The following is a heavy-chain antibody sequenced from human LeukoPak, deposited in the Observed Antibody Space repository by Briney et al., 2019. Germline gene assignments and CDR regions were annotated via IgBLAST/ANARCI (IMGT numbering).Heavy chain of an antibody. D-gene: IGHD2-15*01. Sequence: SETLSLTCTVSGGSISSSSYYWGWIRQPPGKGLEWIGSIHYSGSNNYNPSLKSRVTISVETSKNQFSLKLSSVTAADTAVYYCARGYCSGGSCYSYYYYNYMHVWGKGTTVTVSS. V-gene: IGHV4-39*07. CDR2: IHYSGSN. CDR3: ARGYCSGGSCYSYYYYNYMHV. J-gene: IGHJ6*03. CDR1: GGSISSSSYY.